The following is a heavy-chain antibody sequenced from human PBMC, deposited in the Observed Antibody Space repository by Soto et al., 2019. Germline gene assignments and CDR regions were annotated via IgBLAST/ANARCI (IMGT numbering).Heavy chain of an antibody. J-gene: IGHJ3*02. CDR3: TRYCSGGSCYFLSDAFDI. Sequence: GGSLRLSCTASGFTFGDYAMSWFRQAPGKGLEWVGFIRSKAYGGTTEYAASVKGRFTISRDDSKSIAYLQMNSLKTEDTAVYYCTRYCSGGSCYFLSDAFDIWGQGTMVTVSS. CDR2: IRSKAYGGTT. D-gene: IGHD2-15*01. V-gene: IGHV3-49*03. CDR1: GFTFGDYA.